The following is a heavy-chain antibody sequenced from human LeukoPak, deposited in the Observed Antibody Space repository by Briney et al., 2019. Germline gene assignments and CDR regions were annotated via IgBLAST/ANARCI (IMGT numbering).Heavy chain of an antibody. Sequence: PGGSLRLSCTAPGFTFGDYAMSWVRQAPGKGLEWEGFIRSKAYGGTTEYAASVKGRFTIQKDDSKSIAYLQMNSLKTEDTAVYYCTRVYGKFPSFDYWGQGTLVTVSS. V-gene: IGHV3-49*04. CDR2: IRSKAYGGTT. J-gene: IGHJ4*02. D-gene: IGHD4-17*01. CDR1: GFTFGDYA. CDR3: TRVYGKFPSFDY.